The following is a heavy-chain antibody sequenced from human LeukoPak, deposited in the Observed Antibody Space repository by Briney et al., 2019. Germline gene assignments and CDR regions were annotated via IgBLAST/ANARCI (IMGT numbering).Heavy chain of an antibody. J-gene: IGHJ6*03. D-gene: IGHD3-16*01. CDR3: ARDGARSGHYYYYYMDV. V-gene: IGHV3-23*01. Sequence: GGSLRLSCAASGFTFSSYAMSWVRQAPGKGLEWVSVMSGSGGSTYYADSVKGRFTISRDNSKNTLYLQMNSLRAEDTAVYYCARDGARSGHYYYYYMDVWGKGTTVTVSS. CDR1: GFTFSSYA. CDR2: MSGSGGST.